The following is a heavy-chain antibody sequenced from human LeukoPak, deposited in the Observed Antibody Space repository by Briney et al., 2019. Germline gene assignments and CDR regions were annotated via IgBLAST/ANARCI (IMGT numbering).Heavy chain of an antibody. Sequence: ASVKVSCKASGYTFTSYGISWVRQAPGQGLEWKGWISAYNGNTNYAQKLQGRVTMTTDTSTSTVYMELRSLRSDDTAVYYCAREWNYYDSSGPDAFDIWGQGTMVTVSS. D-gene: IGHD3-22*01. CDR3: AREWNYYDSSGPDAFDI. CDR2: ISAYNGNT. CDR1: GYTFTSYG. J-gene: IGHJ3*02. V-gene: IGHV1-18*01.